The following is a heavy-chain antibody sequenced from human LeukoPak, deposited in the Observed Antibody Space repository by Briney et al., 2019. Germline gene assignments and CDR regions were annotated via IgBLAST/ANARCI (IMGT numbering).Heavy chain of an antibody. CDR3: ASAVSRGEYLDY. CDR2: IYYSGST. J-gene: IGHJ4*02. Sequence: SETLSLTCTVSGGSISSSSYYWGWIRQPPGKGLEWIGSIYYSGSTYYNPSLKSRVTISVDTSKNQFSLKLSSVTAADTAVYYCASAVSRGEYLDYWGQGTLVTVSS. D-gene: IGHD3-10*01. V-gene: IGHV4-39*01. CDR1: GGSISSSSYY.